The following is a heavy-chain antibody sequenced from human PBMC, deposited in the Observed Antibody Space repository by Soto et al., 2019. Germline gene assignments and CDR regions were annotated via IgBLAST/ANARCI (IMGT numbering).Heavy chain of an antibody. CDR3: ARDMAVGYYYYYYYYGMDV. Sequence: QVQLVESGGGVVQPGRSLRLSCAASGFTFSSYAMHWVRQAPGKGLEWVAVISYDGSNKYYADSVKGRFTISRDNSKNTLYLKMNSLRAEDTAVYYCARDMAVGYYYYYYYYGMDVWGQGTTVTVSS. CDR2: ISYDGSNK. V-gene: IGHV3-30-3*01. D-gene: IGHD3-3*01. CDR1: GFTFSSYA. J-gene: IGHJ6*02.